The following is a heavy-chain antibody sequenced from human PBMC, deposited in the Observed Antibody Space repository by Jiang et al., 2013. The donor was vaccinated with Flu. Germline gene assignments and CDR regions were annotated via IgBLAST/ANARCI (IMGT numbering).Heavy chain of an antibody. CDR1: GFNFHSYA. CDR3: ARRGAGYSSAGYGDY. D-gene: IGHD6-19*01. V-gene: IGHV3-23*01. Sequence: QLLESGGGLAQPGGSLRLSCSASGFNFHSYAMTWVRQAPGKGLHGVSAITGSGGATYYADSVKGRFTISKDNSKNTLYLQLNSLRPEDTALYYCARRGAGYSSAGYGDYWGQGTLVTVSS. CDR2: ITGSGGAT. J-gene: IGHJ4*02.